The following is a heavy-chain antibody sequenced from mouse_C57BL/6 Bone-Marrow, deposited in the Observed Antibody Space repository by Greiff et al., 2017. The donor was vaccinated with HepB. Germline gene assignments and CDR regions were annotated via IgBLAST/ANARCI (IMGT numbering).Heavy chain of an antibody. Sequence: EVQLQESGPGLVKPSQSLSLTCSVTGYSITSGYYWNWIRQFPGNKLEWMGYISYDGSNNYNPSLKNRISITRDTSKNQFFLKLNSVTTEDTATYYCARGTGTFAYWGQGTLVTVSA. CDR1: GYSITSGYY. CDR2: ISYDGSN. CDR3: ARGTGTFAY. D-gene: IGHD4-1*01. V-gene: IGHV3-6*01. J-gene: IGHJ3*01.